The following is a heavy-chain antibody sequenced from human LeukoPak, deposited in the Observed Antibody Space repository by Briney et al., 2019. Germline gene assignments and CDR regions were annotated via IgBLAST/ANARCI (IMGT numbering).Heavy chain of an antibody. Sequence: SETLSLTCAVYGGSFSGYYWSWIRQPPGKGLEWIGEINHSGSTNYNPSLKSRVTISVDTSKNQFSLKLSSVTAADTAVYYCASAPDVVGVVARWFDPWGQGTLVTVSS. CDR2: INHSGST. D-gene: IGHD2-2*01. CDR3: ASAPDVVGVVARWFDP. V-gene: IGHV4-34*01. J-gene: IGHJ5*02. CDR1: GGSFSGYY.